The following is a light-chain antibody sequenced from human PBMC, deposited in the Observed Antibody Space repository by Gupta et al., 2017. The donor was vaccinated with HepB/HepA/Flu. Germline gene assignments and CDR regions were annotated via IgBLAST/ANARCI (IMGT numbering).Light chain of an antibody. CDR1: QNINKW. Sequence: DIQMTQSPSTLSASVGDRVTITCRTSQNINKWLAWYQQEAGKAPKLLLYMASKVESGVPSRFSGSGSGKEFTLTSSSRQPDDFANYYCQQDDSNCTFGQGTKVDIK. CDR2: MAS. CDR3: QQDDSNCT. J-gene: IGKJ1*01. V-gene: IGKV1-5*03.